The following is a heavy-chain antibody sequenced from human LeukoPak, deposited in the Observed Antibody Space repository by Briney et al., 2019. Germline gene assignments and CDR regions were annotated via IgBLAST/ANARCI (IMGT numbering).Heavy chain of an antibody. V-gene: IGHV4-59*12. CDR2: IYYSGST. CDR1: GGSLSSYY. Sequence: PSETLSLTCTVSGGSLSSYYWSWIRQPPGKGLEWIGYIYYSGSTNYNPSLKSRVTISVDTSKNQFSLKLSSVTAADTAVYYCARLRYCTNGVRPWGQGTLVTVSS. D-gene: IGHD2-8*01. J-gene: IGHJ5*02. CDR3: ARLRYCTNGVRP.